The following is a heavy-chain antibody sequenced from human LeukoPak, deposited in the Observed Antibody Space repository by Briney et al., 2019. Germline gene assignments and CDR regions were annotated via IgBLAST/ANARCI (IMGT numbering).Heavy chain of an antibody. CDR1: GCTFTGYY. Sequence: ASVKVSCKASGCTFTGYYMHWVRQAPGQGLEWMGWINPNSGGTNYAQKFQGRVTMTRDTSISTAYMELSRLRSDDTAVYYCARGVVAATFYYYMDVWGKGTTVTVSS. V-gene: IGHV1-2*02. CDR3: ARGVVAATFYYYMDV. D-gene: IGHD2-15*01. J-gene: IGHJ6*03. CDR2: INPNSGGT.